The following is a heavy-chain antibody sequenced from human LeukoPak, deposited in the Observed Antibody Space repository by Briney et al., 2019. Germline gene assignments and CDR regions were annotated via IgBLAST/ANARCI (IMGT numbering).Heavy chain of an antibody. V-gene: IGHV6-1*01. CDR1: GDSVSSTSAA. CDR2: TYYRSKWYH. Sequence: SQTLSLTCAISGDSVSSTSAAWNWIRQSPSRGLEWLGRTYYRSKWYHDCADSAKSRISINPDTSKNQFSLQLNSVTPEDTAVYFCARGDLVGATTGFDYWGQGTLVTVSS. CDR3: ARGDLVGATTGFDY. J-gene: IGHJ4*02. D-gene: IGHD1-26*01.